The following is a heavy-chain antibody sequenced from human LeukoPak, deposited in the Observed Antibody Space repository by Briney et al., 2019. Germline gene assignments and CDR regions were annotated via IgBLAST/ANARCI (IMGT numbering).Heavy chain of an antibody. J-gene: IGHJ4*02. Sequence: PSETLSLTCAVYGGSFSGYYWSWIRQPPGKGLEWIGEINHSGSTNYNPSLKSRVTISVDTSKNQFSLKQSSVTAADTAVYFCARSQDYNTAMVTYFDYWGQGTLVTVSS. CDR2: INHSGST. CDR1: GGSFSGYY. CDR3: ARSQDYNTAMVTYFDY. D-gene: IGHD5-18*01. V-gene: IGHV4-34*01.